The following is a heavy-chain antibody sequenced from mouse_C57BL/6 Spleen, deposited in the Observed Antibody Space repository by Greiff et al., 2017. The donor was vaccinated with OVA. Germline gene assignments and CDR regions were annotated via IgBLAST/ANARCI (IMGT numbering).Heavy chain of an antibody. CDR2: IRLKSDNYAT. D-gene: IGHD4-1*01. J-gene: IGHJ3*01. Sequence: DVMLVESGGGLVQPGGSMKLSCVASGFTFSNYWMNWVRQSPEQGLEWVAQIRLKSDNYATHYAESVKGRFTISRDDSKSSVYLQMNNLRAEDTGIYYCKNWDGVAYWGQGTLVTVSA. CDR3: KNWDGVAY. CDR1: GFTFSNYW. V-gene: IGHV6-3*01.